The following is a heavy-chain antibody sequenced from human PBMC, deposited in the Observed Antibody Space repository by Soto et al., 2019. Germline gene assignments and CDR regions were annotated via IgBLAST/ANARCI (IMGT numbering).Heavy chain of an antibody. CDR3: ATSLAYCGGACYSGYYYGMDV. J-gene: IGHJ6*02. D-gene: IGHD2-21*02. Sequence: EVQLLESGGGLVQPGGSLRLSCAASGFTFSSYAMSWVRQAPGKGLEWVSAITGSGGSTYYADSVKGRFTISRDNSKNTLYLQMNSLRAEDTAVYYCATSLAYCGGACYSGYYYGMDVWGQGTTVTVSS. V-gene: IGHV3-23*01. CDR2: ITGSGGST. CDR1: GFTFSSYA.